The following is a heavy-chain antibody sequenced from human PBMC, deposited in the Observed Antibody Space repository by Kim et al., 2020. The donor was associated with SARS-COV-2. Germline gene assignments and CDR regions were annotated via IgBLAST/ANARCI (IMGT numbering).Heavy chain of an antibody. CDR1: GFTFSSYS. CDR2: ISSSSSYI. CDR3: ARGSSYGDWYYYYGMDV. J-gene: IGHJ6*02. D-gene: IGHD6-13*01. V-gene: IGHV3-21*01. Sequence: GGSLRLSCAASGFTFSSYSMNWVRQAPGKGLEWVSSISSSSSYIYYADSVKGRFTISRDNAKNSLYLQMNSLRAEDTAVYYCARGSSYGDWYYYYGMDVWGQGTTVTVSS.